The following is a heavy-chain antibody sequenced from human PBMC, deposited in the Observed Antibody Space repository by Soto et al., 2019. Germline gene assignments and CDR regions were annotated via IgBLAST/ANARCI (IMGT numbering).Heavy chain of an antibody. CDR3: ASRFCSSTSCHFDY. V-gene: IGHV3-23*01. Sequence: GSLRLSCAASGLTFSSYAMSWVRQAPGKGLEWVSGISGSGVATYSADSVKGRFTISRDNSKHMLYLQMNSLRVEDTAVYYCASRFCSSTSCHFDYWGQGTLVTVSS. CDR1: GLTFSSYA. J-gene: IGHJ4*02. D-gene: IGHD2-2*01. CDR2: ISGSGVAT.